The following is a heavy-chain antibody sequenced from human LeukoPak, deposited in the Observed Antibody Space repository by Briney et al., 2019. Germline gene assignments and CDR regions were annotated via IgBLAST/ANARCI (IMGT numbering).Heavy chain of an antibody. J-gene: IGHJ4*02. CDR2: ISDSGGNT. Sequence: GGSLRLSCAASGFSFSSYAMSWVRQAPGKGLEWVSAISDSGGNTYYADSVKGRFTISRDNSKNTLYLQMNSLRAEDTAVYFCAKRYFYDSSGYCFDYWGQGTLVTVSS. CDR3: AKRYFYDSSGYCFDY. CDR1: GFSFSSYA. V-gene: IGHV3-23*01. D-gene: IGHD3-22*01.